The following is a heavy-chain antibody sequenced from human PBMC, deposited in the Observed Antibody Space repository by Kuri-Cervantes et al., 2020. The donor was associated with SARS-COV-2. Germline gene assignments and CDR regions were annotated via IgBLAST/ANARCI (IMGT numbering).Heavy chain of an antibody. D-gene: IGHD1-26*01. J-gene: IGHJ3*02. CDR3: ARGIVGATNDAFDI. Sequence: SVKVSCKASGYTFTGYYMHWVRQAPGQGLEWMGGIIPIFGTANYAQKFQGRVTITADESTSTAYMELSSLRSEDTAVYYCARGIVGATNDAFDIWGQGTMVTVS. CDR1: GYTFTGYY. CDR2: IIPIFGTA. V-gene: IGHV1-69*13.